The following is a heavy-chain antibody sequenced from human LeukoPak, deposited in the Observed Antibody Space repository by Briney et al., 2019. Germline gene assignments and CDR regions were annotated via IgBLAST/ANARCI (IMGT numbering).Heavy chain of an antibody. Sequence: PSETLSLTCSVSGGSLSDNNYYWGWIRQPPEKGLEWIGTIHYSGSTYYNPSLRSRVTMSADASKNQFSLKLTSVTAADTAVYYCAPSVVTHYYFDYWGQGTLVTVSS. CDR2: IHYSGST. D-gene: IGHD4-23*01. CDR3: APSVVTHYYFDY. V-gene: IGHV4-39*01. J-gene: IGHJ4*02. CDR1: GGSLSDNNYY.